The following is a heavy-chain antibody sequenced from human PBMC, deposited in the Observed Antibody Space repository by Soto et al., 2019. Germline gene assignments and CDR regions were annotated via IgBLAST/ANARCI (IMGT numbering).Heavy chain of an antibody. J-gene: IGHJ4*02. CDR2: VYYSGST. CDR3: ARAVTSGIHYFDY. V-gene: IGHV4-59*02. D-gene: IGHD6-13*01. Sequence: SETLSLTCTVTGDSVNSYYWSWMRQPPGKGLECMGYVYYSGSTNYNPSLKSRVTISVDTSKNQISLRLKSVTAADTAVYYCARAVTSGIHYFDYWGQGSLVTVSS. CDR1: GDSVNSYY.